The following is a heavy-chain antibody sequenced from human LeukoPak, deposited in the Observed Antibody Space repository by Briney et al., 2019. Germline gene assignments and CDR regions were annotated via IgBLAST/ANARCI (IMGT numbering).Heavy chain of an antibody. V-gene: IGHV1-46*01. D-gene: IGHD6-13*01. CDR2: INPSGGST. CDR1: GYTFTSYY. CDR3: ARGTRIAAARRGSRFDY. Sequence: ASVKVSCKASGYTFTSYYMHWVRQAPGQGLEWMGIINPSGGSTSYAQKFQGRVTMTRDTSTSTVYMELSSLRSEDTAVYYCARGTRIAAARRGSRFDYWGQGTPVTVSS. J-gene: IGHJ4*02.